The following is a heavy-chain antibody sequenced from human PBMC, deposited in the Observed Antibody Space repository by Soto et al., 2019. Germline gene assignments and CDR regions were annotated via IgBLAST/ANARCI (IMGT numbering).Heavy chain of an antibody. CDR1: GGTFSSYA. Sequence: SVKVSCKASGGTFSSYAISWVRQAPGQGLEWMGGIIPIFGTANYAQKFQGRVTITADKSTSTAYMELSSLRSEDTAVYYCARDGVPGIAVAGGYYYGMDVWGQGTTVTVSS. J-gene: IGHJ6*02. CDR3: ARDGVPGIAVAGGYYYGMDV. CDR2: IIPIFGTA. V-gene: IGHV1-69*06. D-gene: IGHD6-19*01.